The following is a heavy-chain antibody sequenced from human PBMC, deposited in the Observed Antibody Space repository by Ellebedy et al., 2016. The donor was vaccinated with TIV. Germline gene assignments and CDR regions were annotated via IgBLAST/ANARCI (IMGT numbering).Heavy chain of an antibody. CDR2: FDPEDGET. J-gene: IGHJ1*01. CDR1: GYTLTELS. CDR3: ATGRREQLLTEYFQH. D-gene: IGHD2-2*01. V-gene: IGHV1-24*01. Sequence: ASVKVSCXVSGYTLTELSMHWVRQAPGKGLEWMGGFDPEDGETIYAQKFQGRVTMTEDTSTDTAYMELSSLRSEDTAVYYCATGRREQLLTEYFQHWGQGTLVTVSS.